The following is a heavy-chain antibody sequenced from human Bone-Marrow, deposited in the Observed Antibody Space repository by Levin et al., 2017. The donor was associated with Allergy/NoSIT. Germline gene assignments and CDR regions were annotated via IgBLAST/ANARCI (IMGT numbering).Heavy chain of an antibody. CDR3: ARAGGSSTWAPNYYYGMDV. D-gene: IGHD6-13*01. V-gene: IGHV3-20*04. CDR2: IYWNGGST. J-gene: IGHJ6*02. Sequence: GGSLRLSCAASGFTFDDYGMSWVRQVPGKGLEWVSGIYWNGGSTGYADSVKGRFTISRDNAKNSLYLQMNSLRAEDTALYYCARAGGSSTWAPNYYYGMDVWGQGTTVTVSS. CDR1: GFTFDDYG.